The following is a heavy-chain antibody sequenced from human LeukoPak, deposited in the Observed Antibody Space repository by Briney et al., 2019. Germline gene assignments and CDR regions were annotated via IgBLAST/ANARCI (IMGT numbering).Heavy chain of an antibody. D-gene: IGHD1-14*01. CDR2: ISYDGSNK. CDR1: GFTFSSYA. CDR3: ATETRRGFDY. Sequence: GGSLRLSCAASGFTFSSYAMHWVRQAPGKGLEWVAVISYDGSNKYYADSVKGRFTISRDNAKNTLYLQMNSLRAEDTAVYYCATETRRGFDYWGQGTLVTVSS. J-gene: IGHJ4*02. V-gene: IGHV3-30-3*01.